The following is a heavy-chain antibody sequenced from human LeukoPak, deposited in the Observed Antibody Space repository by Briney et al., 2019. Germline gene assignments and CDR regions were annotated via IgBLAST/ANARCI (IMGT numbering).Heavy chain of an antibody. D-gene: IGHD6-13*01. CDR1: GFTFDDYA. CDR2: ISWDGGST. J-gene: IGHJ4*02. V-gene: IGHV3-43D*03. CDR3: AKDMEYSSSWSYPYY. Sequence: GGSLRLSCAASGFTFDDYAMHWVRQAPGKGLEWVSLISWDGGSTDYADSVKGRFTISRDNSKNSLYLQMNSLRAEDTALYYCAKDMEYSSSWSYPYYWGQGTLVTVSS.